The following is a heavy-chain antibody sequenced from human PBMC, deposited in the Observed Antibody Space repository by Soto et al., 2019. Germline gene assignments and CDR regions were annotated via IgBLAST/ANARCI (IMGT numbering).Heavy chain of an antibody. CDR1: GGSISSGDYY. D-gene: IGHD6-13*01. CDR2: IYYSGST. CDR3: ARVRTIAAAAVVSWFDP. J-gene: IGHJ5*02. Sequence: SETLSLTCTVSGGSISSGDYYWSWIRQPPGKGLEWIGYIYYSGSTYYNPSLKSRVTISVDTSKNQFSLKLSSVTAADTAVYYCARVRTIAAAAVVSWFDPWGQGTLVTVSS. V-gene: IGHV4-30-4*01.